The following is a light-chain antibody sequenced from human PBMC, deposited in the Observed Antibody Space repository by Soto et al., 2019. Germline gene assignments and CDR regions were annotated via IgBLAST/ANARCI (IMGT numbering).Light chain of an antibody. CDR2: EVN. Sequence: QSALAQPASVSGSPGQSIAISCTGSSSDVGIYNYVSWYQQHPGKAPKLMIYEVNNRPSGVSSRFSGSKSGNTASLTISGLQAEDEADYYCSSYTSSTTYVFGTGTKVTVL. CDR3: SSYTSSTTYV. V-gene: IGLV2-14*01. CDR1: SSDVGIYNY. J-gene: IGLJ1*01.